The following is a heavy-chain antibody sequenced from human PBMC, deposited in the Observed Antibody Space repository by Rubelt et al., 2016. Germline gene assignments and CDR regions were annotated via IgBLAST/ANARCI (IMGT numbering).Heavy chain of an antibody. J-gene: IGHJ2*01. CDR3: ARDYPYWYFDL. CDR1: GFTFSEFW. CDR2: ISSDGIST. Sequence: PGGSLRLSCAASGFTFSEFWMHWVRQAPGKGLVWVSRISSDGISTGYADSVKGRFTISRDNAKNTLYLEMHSLRAEDTAVYYCARDYPYWYFDLWGRGTLVTISS. V-gene: IGHV3-74*01.